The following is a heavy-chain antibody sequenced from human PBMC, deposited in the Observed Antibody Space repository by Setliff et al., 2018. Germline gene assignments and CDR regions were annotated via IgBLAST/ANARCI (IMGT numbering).Heavy chain of an antibody. CDR2: INPNSGGT. D-gene: IGHD3-3*01. Sequence: ASVKVSCKASGYTFTSYYMHWVRQAPGQGLEWMGRINPNSGGTNYAQKFQGRVTMTRDTSISTAYMELSRLRSDDTAVYYCARDYFYGNYYYYMDVWGKGTTVTVSS. V-gene: IGHV1-2*06. CDR3: ARDYFYGNYYYYMDV. CDR1: GYTFTSYY. J-gene: IGHJ6*03.